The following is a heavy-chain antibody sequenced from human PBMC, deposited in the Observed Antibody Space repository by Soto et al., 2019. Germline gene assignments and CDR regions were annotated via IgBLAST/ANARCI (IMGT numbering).Heavy chain of an antibody. CDR2: ISSSGSNT. D-gene: IGHD3-10*01. CDR3: ARRGGTMVRGVTNYYYGMDV. J-gene: IGHJ6*02. V-gene: IGHV3-23*01. Sequence: GGSLRLSCAASGFTLSNYAMSWVRQAPGKGLEWVSGISSSGSNTYYADSVKGRFTISRDNSKNTLYLQMNSLRAEDTAVYYCARRGGTMVRGVTNYYYGMDVWGQGTTVTAP. CDR1: GFTLSNYA.